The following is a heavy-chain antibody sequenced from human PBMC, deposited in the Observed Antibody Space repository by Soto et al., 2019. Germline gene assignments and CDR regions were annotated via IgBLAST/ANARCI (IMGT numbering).Heavy chain of an antibody. CDR2: ISYDGSNK. D-gene: IGHD3-10*01. J-gene: IGHJ4*02. CDR1: GFTFSSYG. Sequence: PGGSLRLSCAASGFTFSSYGMHWVRQAPGQGLEWVAVISYDGSNKYYAASVKGRFTISRDNSKNTLYLQMNSLRAEDTAVYYCAKDLETYYYGSAVDYWGQGTLVTVSS. CDR3: AKDLETYYYGSAVDY. V-gene: IGHV3-30*18.